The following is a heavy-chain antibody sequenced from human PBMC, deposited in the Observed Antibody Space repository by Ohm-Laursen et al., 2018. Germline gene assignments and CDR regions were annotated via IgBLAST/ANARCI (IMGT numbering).Heavy chain of an antibody. Sequence: SLRLSCTASGFTFSSDWMHWVRQAPGEGLVWVSRIKGDGSETTYADSVKGRFTISRDNAKNTLYLQMNSLRGDGTAVYYCARAQRLVASANDYWGQGTLVTVSS. CDR3: ARAQRLVASANDY. CDR2: IKGDGSET. D-gene: IGHD5-12*01. V-gene: IGHV3-74*01. J-gene: IGHJ4*02. CDR1: GFTFSSDW.